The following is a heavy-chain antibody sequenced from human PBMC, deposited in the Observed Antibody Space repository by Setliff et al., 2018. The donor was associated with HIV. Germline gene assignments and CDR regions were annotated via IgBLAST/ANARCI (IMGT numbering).Heavy chain of an antibody. CDR2: INTSGST. CDR1: GGSISSGGYY. V-gene: IGHV4-61*02. Sequence: SETLFLTCTVSGGSISSGGYYWSWIRQPAGKGLEWIGRINTSGSTNYNPSLKSRVTTSVDTSNNQFSLKLSSVTAADTAVYYCARDNRGYSYGWLFDYWGQGTLVTVSS. D-gene: IGHD5-18*01. J-gene: IGHJ4*02. CDR3: ARDNRGYSYGWLFDY.